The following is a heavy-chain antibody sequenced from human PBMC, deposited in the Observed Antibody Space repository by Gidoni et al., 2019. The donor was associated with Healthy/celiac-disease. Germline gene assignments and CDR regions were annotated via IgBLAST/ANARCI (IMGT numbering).Heavy chain of an antibody. CDR2: INHSGST. Sequence: SWIRQPPGKGLEWIGEINHSGSTNYNPSLKSRVTISVDTSKNQFSLKLSSVTAADTAVYYCASGIRRFLGPNWFDPWGQGTLVTVSS. V-gene: IGHV4-34*01. J-gene: IGHJ5*02. CDR3: ASGIRRFLGPNWFDP. D-gene: IGHD3-3*01.